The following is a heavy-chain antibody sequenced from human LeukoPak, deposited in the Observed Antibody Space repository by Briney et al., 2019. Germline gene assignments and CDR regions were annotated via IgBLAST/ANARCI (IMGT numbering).Heavy chain of an antibody. CDR3: AKHLWRDLLTFGEGYYFGS. CDR2: IKQDGSEK. J-gene: IGHJ4*02. Sequence: GGSLRLSCAASGFTFSSYWMSWVRQAPGKGLEWVANIKQDGSEKYYADSVKGRFTISGDSSKNTLYLQMNSLRAEDTAVYYCAKHLWRDLLTFGEGYYFGSWGQGTLVTVSS. V-gene: IGHV3-7*01. D-gene: IGHD3-10*01. CDR1: GFTFSSYW.